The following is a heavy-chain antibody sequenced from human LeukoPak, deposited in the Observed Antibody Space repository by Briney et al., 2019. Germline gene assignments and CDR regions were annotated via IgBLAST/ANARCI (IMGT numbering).Heavy chain of an antibody. V-gene: IGHV3-23*01. D-gene: IGHD2/OR15-2a*01. CDR2: INGDGSRT. CDR1: GFIFSNYA. CDR3: VKPVSDRTTSRTP. Sequence: GGSLRLSCAASGFIFSNYAMSWVRQAPGKGLERVSAINGDGSRTYYADSVKGRFTISRDNSMNTLYLQMNSLRAEDTAIYYCVKPVSDRTTSRTPWGQGTLVTVSS. J-gene: IGHJ5*02.